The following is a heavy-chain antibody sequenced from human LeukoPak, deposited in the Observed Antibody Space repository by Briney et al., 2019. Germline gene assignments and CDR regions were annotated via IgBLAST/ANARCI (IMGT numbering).Heavy chain of an antibody. Sequence: SETLSLTCAVYGGSFSGYYWSWIRQPPGKGLEWIGEINHSGSTNYNPSLKSRVTISVDTSKNQFSLKLSSVTAADTAVYYCARGPLRYFDFNYMDVWGKGTTVTVSS. V-gene: IGHV4-34*01. CDR1: GGSFSGYY. J-gene: IGHJ6*03. CDR2: INHSGST. D-gene: IGHD3-9*01. CDR3: ARGPLRYFDFNYMDV.